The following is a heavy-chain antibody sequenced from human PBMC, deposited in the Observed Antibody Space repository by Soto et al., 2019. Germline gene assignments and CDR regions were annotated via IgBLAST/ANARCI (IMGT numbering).Heavy chain of an antibody. CDR2: IYYSGST. V-gene: IGHV4-59*01. CDR3: ARVLVVPAAIDYYYYYTDV. CDR1: GGSISSYY. Sequence: SETLSLTCTVSGGSISSYYWSWIRQPPGKGLEWIGYIYYSGSTIYNPSLKSRATISVDTSKNQFSLKLSSVTAADTAVYYCARVLVVPAAIDYYYYYTDVWGKGTTVTVSS. D-gene: IGHD2-2*01. J-gene: IGHJ6*03.